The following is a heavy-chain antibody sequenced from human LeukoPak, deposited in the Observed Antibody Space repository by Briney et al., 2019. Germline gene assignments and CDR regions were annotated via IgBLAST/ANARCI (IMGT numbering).Heavy chain of an antibody. CDR3: VRRDITSRYVVWFDP. J-gene: IGHJ5*02. V-gene: IGHV5-51*01. CDR2: IYPGDSDT. Sequence: GESLKISCKGSRYSFISYWIGWVRQMPGKGLELMGIIYPGDSDTRYSPSFQGQVTISADKSINTAYLQWSSLKASDTAIYYCVRRDITSRYVVWFDPWGQGTPVTVSS. CDR1: RYSFISYW. D-gene: IGHD2-2*01.